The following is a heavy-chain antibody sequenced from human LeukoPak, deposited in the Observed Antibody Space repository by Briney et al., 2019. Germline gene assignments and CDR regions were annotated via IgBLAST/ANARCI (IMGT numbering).Heavy chain of an antibody. CDR3: ARELGD. D-gene: IGHD1-7*01. V-gene: IGHV3-NL1*01. J-gene: IGHJ4*02. CDR1: GFTFSSYG. CDR2: IYGAGAGIT. Sequence: PGGSLRLSCAASGFTFSSYGMHWVRQAPGKGLEWVSVIYGAGAGITYYIDSVKGRFTISRDNSRNTVYLQRRSLRAEDTAVYYCARELGDWGQGTLVTVSS.